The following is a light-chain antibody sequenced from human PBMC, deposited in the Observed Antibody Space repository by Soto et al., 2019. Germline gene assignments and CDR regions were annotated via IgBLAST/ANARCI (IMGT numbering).Light chain of an antibody. Sequence: QSVLTQPPSASGSPGQSVAISCTGTSSDVGGYNYVSWYQQHPGKAPKLMIYEVNKRPSGVPDRFSGSKSGNTASLTVSGLQAEDEADYYCQSYDLSLHNYVFGTGTKVTVL. V-gene: IGLV2-8*01. J-gene: IGLJ1*01. CDR3: QSYDLSLHNYV. CDR1: SSDVGGYNY. CDR2: EVN.